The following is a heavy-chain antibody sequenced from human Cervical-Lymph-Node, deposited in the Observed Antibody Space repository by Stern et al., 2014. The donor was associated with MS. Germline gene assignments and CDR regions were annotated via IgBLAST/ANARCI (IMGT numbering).Heavy chain of an antibody. J-gene: IGHJ5*02. CDR1: GGSISSYY. Sequence: QLQLQESGPGLVKPSETLSLTCTVSGGSISSYYWSWIRQPPGKGLEWIGYLYYSGSTNYNPSLKSRVTISVDTSKNQFSLKLSSVTAADTAVYYCARRRRGGCSGGSCFWFDPWGQGTLVTVSS. V-gene: IGHV4-59*01. D-gene: IGHD2-15*01. CDR3: ARRRRGGCSGGSCFWFDP. CDR2: LYYSGST.